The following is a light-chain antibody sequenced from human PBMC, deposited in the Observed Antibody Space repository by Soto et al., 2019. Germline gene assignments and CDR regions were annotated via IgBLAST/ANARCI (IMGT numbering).Light chain of an antibody. CDR1: SSDVSGYNY. CDR3: SSYTSSSTHWV. Sequence: QSVLTQPASVSGSPGQSITISCTGTSSDVSGYNYVSWYQQHPGKAPKLMIYEVSNRPSGVSNRLSGSKSGNTASLTISGLQAEDEADYYCSSYTSSSTHWVFGGGTKLTVL. CDR2: EVS. J-gene: IGLJ3*02. V-gene: IGLV2-14*01.